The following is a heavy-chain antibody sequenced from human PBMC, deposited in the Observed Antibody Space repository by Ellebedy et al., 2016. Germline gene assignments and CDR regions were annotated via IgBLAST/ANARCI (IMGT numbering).Heavy chain of an antibody. D-gene: IGHD7-27*01. V-gene: IGHV5-51*01. J-gene: IGHJ4*02. CDR3: AKLGQLGIKGGFDY. CDR1: GYSFTSFW. Sequence: GESLKISXQASGYSFTSFWIGWVRQMPGKGLEWMGIIYPGDSDTRYSPSFQGQVTISADKSISTAYLQWRSLKVSDTAMYYCAKLGQLGIKGGFDYWGQGTLVTVPS. CDR2: IYPGDSDT.